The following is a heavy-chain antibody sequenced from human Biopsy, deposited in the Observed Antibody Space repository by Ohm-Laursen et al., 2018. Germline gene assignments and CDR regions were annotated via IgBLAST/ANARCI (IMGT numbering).Heavy chain of an antibody. CDR2: IIPILRTT. V-gene: IGHV1-69*04. CDR3: AREAIGYQLPCDD. D-gene: IGHD2-15*01. J-gene: IGHJ4*02. Sequence: SSMKVSCKAPTGTFNSYGIIWVRQAPGQGLEWMGRIIPILRTTTYAPKFQGRVTFTADKSSSTAYLELSSLTSEDTAMFYCAREAIGYQLPCDDWGQGTLVTVPS. CDR1: TGTFNSYG.